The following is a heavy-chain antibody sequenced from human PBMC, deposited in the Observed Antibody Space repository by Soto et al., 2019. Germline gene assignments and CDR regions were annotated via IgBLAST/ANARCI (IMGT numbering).Heavy chain of an antibody. V-gene: IGHV1-2*04. Sequence: ASVKVSCKASGYSFTDYHIHWVRQAPGQGLEWLGRINPTVGGTSTAQKFQGWVTMTTDTSISTASMELTRLTSEGTAIYCCARGDSIDCSSGVCSFFYSHDMDVWGRESTVTASS. J-gene: IGHJ6*02. CDR2: INPTVGGT. CDR3: ARGDSIDCSSGVCSFFYSHDMDV. D-gene: IGHD2-8*01. CDR1: GYSFTDYH.